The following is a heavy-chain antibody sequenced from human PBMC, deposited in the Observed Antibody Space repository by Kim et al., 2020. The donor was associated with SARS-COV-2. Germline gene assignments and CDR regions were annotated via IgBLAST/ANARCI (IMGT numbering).Heavy chain of an antibody. Sequence: SVKVSCKASGGTFSSYAISWVRQAPGQGLEWMGRIIPILGIANYAQKFQGRVTITADKSTSTAYMELSSLRSEDTAVYYCARDLYGEGAVVLSDYWGQGTLVTVSS. CDR1: GGTFSSYA. CDR3: ARDLYGEGAVVLSDY. V-gene: IGHV1-69*04. D-gene: IGHD3-10*01. J-gene: IGHJ4*02. CDR2: IIPILGIA.